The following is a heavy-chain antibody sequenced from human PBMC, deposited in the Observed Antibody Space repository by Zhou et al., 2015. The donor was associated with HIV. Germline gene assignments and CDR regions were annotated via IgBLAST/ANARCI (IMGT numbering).Heavy chain of an antibody. J-gene: IGHJ4*02. Sequence: QVQLVQSGAEVKKPGSSVKVSCKASGGTFSSYAISWVRQAPGQGLEWMGGIIPIFGTANYAQKFQGRVTITADESTSTAYMELSSLRSEDTAVYYCARARDILTGYYTRKTLFDYWGQGTLVTVSS. CDR1: GGTFSSYA. D-gene: IGHD3-9*01. CDR3: ARARDILTGYYTRKTLFDY. CDR2: IIPIFGTA. V-gene: IGHV1-69*01.